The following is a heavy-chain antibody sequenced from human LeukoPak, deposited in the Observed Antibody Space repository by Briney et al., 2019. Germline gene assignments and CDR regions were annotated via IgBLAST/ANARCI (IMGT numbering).Heavy chain of an antibody. V-gene: IGHV3-30*03. Sequence: GGSLRLSCAASGFTFSSYSMNWVRQAPGKGLEWVAVISYDGANKYQADSVKGRFTISRDNSMNTLYLQMNSLRTEDTAVYYCGGASSWGQGTLVTVSS. CDR3: GGASS. CDR2: ISYDGANK. D-gene: IGHD1-26*01. J-gene: IGHJ5*02. CDR1: GFTFSSYS.